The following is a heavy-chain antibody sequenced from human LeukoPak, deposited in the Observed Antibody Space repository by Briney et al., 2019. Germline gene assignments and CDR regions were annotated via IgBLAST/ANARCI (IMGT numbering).Heavy chain of an antibody. J-gene: IGHJ3*02. D-gene: IGHD3-16*02. V-gene: IGHV1-18*01. CDR3: ARVYDYVWGNYRYRANDAFDI. CDR1: GYTFTSYG. Sequence: ASVKVSCKASGYTFTSYGISWVRQAPGQGLEWMGWISAYNGNTNYAQKLQGRVTMTTDTSTSTAYMELRSLRSDDTAVYYCARVYDYVWGNYRYRANDAFDIWGQGTMVTVSS. CDR2: ISAYNGNT.